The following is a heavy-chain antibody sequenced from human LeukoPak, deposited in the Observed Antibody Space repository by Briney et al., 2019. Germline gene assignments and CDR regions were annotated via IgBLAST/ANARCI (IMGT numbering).Heavy chain of an antibody. CDR1: GFTFSSYG. Sequence: GGSLRLSCAASGFTFSSYGMHWVRQAPGKGLEWVAFIRYDGSNKYYADSVKGRFTISRDNSKNTLYLQMNSLRAEDTAVYYCAKDSPEDIVVPRDQFDYWGQGTLVTVSA. CDR2: IRYDGSNK. D-gene: IGHD2-2*01. CDR3: AKDSPEDIVVPRDQFDY. J-gene: IGHJ4*02. V-gene: IGHV3-30*02.